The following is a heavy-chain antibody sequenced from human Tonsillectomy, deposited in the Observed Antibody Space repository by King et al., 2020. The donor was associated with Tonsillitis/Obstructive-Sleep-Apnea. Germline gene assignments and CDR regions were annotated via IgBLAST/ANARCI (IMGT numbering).Heavy chain of an antibody. D-gene: IGHD3-3*01. CDR1: GGSFSGYY. Sequence: VQLQQWGAGLLKPSETLSLTCAVYGGSFSGYYLNWICQPPGKVLEWIGEINHSGSTNSNPSLKSRFTMSVDTAKNQFSLKVNSVTAADTAVYYCARDEWPQGFDPWGQGTLVTVSS. CDR2: INHSGST. J-gene: IGHJ5*02. CDR3: ARDEWPQGFDP. V-gene: IGHV4-34*01.